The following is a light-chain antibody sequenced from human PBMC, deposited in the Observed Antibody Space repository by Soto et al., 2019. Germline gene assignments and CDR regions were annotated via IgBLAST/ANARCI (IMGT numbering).Light chain of an antibody. V-gene: IGLV1-40*01. CDR3: QSYDSGLNDYV. J-gene: IGLJ1*01. CDR2: SNT. CDR1: SSNIGADYD. Sequence: QSALTQPPSVSGAPGQRVTMSCAGTSSNIGADYDVHWYQLLPGIAPKLLIYSNTNRASGVPDRFSGSKSGTSASLDIAGLQAEDEADYYCQSYDSGLNDYVFGPGTKVTVL.